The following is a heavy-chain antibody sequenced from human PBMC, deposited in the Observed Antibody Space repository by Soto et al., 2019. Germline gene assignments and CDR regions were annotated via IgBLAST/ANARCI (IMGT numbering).Heavy chain of an antibody. V-gene: IGHV3-23*01. CDR3: AKRRGAGGHFDY. Sequence: GGSLRLSCAASGFTFSNFAMNWVRQAPGKGPEWVAVVSIGGSTHYADSVRGRFTISRDNSKNTLSLQMNSLTAEDTAVYFCAKRRGAGGHFDYWGQGALVTVSS. CDR2: VSIGGST. J-gene: IGHJ4*02. D-gene: IGHD2-15*01. CDR1: GFTFSNFA.